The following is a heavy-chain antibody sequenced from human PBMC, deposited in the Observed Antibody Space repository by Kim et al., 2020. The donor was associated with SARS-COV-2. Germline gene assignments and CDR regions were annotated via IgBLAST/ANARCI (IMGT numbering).Heavy chain of an antibody. J-gene: IGHJ4*02. Sequence: GGSLRLSCVVSGFTFSNARMNWVRQAPGKGLEWVGLIKKRGDGGTTDYAAPVKGRFTVSRDDSKNTLYLQMNSLKIEDTAMYFCTTGYSSACDGHWGQGTLVTVSS. V-gene: IGHV3-15*01. CDR2: IKKRGDGGTT. CDR3: TTGYSSACDGH. CDR1: GFTFSNAR. D-gene: IGHD6-19*01.